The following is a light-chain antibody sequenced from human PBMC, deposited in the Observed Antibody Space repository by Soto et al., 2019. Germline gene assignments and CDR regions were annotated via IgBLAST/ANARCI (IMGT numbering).Light chain of an antibody. V-gene: IGLV2-23*03. CDR2: EGS. CDR3: CSYAGSSTFVV. Sequence: QSALTQPASVSGSPGQSITISCTGTSSDVGSYNLVSWYQQHPGKAPKLMIYEGSKRPSGVSNRFSGSKSGNTAFLTISGLQAGDEANYYCCSYAGSSTFVVFGGGTKLTVL. CDR1: SSDVGSYNL. J-gene: IGLJ3*02.